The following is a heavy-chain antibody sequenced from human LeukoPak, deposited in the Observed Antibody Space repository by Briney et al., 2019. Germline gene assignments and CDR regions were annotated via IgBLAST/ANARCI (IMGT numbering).Heavy chain of an antibody. CDR3: ARDRGQWLVEAYGMDV. D-gene: IGHD6-19*01. J-gene: IGHJ6*02. CDR2: IWYDGSNK. Sequence: PGGSLRLSCAASGFTFSSYGMHWVRQAPGKGLEWVAVIWYDGSNKYYADSVKGRFTISRDNSKNTLYLQMNSLRAEDTAVYYCARDRGQWLVEAYGMDVWGQGTTVTVFS. CDR1: GFTFSSYG. V-gene: IGHV3-33*01.